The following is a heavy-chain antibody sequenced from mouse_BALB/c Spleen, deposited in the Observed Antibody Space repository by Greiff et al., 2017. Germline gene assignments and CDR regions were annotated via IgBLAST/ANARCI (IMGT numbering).Heavy chain of an antibody. J-gene: IGHJ2*01. CDR3: TRFYDGYYFDY. V-gene: IGHV1-69*02. CDR2: IYPSDSYT. D-gene: IGHD2-3*01. CDR1: GYTFTSYW. Sequence: QVQLKQPGAELVRPGASVKLSCKASGYTFTSYWINWVKQRPGQGLEWIGNIYPSDSYTNYNQKFKDKATLTVDKSSSTAYMQLSSPTSEDSAVYYCTRFYDGYYFDYWGQGTTLTVSS.